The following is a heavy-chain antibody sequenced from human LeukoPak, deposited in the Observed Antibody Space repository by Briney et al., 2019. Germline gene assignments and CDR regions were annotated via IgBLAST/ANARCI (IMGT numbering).Heavy chain of an antibody. CDR3: ARLFRKLGRFDY. D-gene: IGHD1-26*01. Sequence: PSETLSLTCTVSGGSISSSSYYWGWIRQPPGKGLEWIGSIYYSGSTYYNPSLKSRVTISVDTSNNQFSLKLSSVTAADTAVYYCARLFRKLGRFDYWGQGTLVTVSS. V-gene: IGHV4-39*01. J-gene: IGHJ4*02. CDR1: GGSISSSSYY. CDR2: IYYSGST.